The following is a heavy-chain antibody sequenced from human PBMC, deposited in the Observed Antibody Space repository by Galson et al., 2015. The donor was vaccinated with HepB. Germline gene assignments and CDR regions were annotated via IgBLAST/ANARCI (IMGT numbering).Heavy chain of an antibody. V-gene: IGHV5-10-1*01. CDR1: GYSFTSYW. J-gene: IGHJ4*02. Sequence: QSGAEVKKPGESLRISCKGSGYSFTSYWISWVRQMPGKGLEWMGRIDPSDSYTNYSPSFQGHVTISADKSISTAYLQWSSLKASDTAMYYCARGPVIVATIRGYFDYWGQGTLVTVSS. CDR2: IDPSDSYT. D-gene: IGHD5-12*01. CDR3: ARGPVIVATIRGYFDY.